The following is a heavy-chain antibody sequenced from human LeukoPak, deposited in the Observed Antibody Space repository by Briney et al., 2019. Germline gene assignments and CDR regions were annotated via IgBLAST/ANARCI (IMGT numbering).Heavy chain of an antibody. CDR3: ARDAQGYCSGGSCYTR. Sequence: PSETLSLTCTVSGGSISGYYWSWIRQPPGKGLEWIGNIYYSGSTNYNPSLKSRVTISVDTSKNQFSLKPNSVTAADTAVYYCARDAQGYCSGGSCYTRWGQGTLVTVSS. V-gene: IGHV4-59*01. J-gene: IGHJ4*02. D-gene: IGHD2-15*01. CDR1: GGSISGYY. CDR2: IYYSGST.